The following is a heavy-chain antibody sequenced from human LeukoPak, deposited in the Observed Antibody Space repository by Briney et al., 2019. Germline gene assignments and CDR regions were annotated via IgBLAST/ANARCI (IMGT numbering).Heavy chain of an antibody. CDR1: GFTFSSYA. CDR2: LWYDGSNK. CDR3: ARDLGGSGSPLYGMDV. J-gene: IGHJ6*02. D-gene: IGHD2-15*01. V-gene: IGHV3-33*08. Sequence: PGGSLRLSCAASGFTFSSYAMHWVRQAPGKGLEWVAVLWYDGSNKYYADSVKGRFTISRDNSKNTLYLQMNSLRAEDTAVYYCARDLGGSGSPLYGMDVWGQGTTVTVSS.